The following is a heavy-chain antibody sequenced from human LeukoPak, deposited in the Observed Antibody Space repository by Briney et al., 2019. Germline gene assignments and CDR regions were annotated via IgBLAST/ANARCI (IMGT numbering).Heavy chain of an antibody. J-gene: IGHJ4*02. D-gene: IGHD2-2*01. CDR1: GGSISSSSYY. CDR2: IYYSGST. Sequence: PSETLSLTCTVSGGSISSSSYYWGWIRQPPGKGLEWIGSIYYSGSTYYNPSLKSRVTISVDTSKNQFSLKLSSVTAADTAVYYCARIRPVPAAMLDYWGQGTLVTVSS. CDR3: ARIRPVPAAMLDY. V-gene: IGHV4-39*07.